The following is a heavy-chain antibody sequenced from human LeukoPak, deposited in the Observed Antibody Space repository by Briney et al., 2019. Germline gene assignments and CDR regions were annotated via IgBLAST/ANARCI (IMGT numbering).Heavy chain of an antibody. CDR2: INHSGST. Sequence: KPSETLSLTCAVYGGSFSGYYWSWIRQPPGKGLEWIGEINHSGSTNYNPSLKSRVTISVDTSKNPFSLKLSSVTAADTAVYYCARVYYYYYYGMDGWGQGTTVTVSS. CDR1: GGSFSGYY. J-gene: IGHJ6*02. CDR3: ARVYYYYYYGMDG. V-gene: IGHV4-34*01.